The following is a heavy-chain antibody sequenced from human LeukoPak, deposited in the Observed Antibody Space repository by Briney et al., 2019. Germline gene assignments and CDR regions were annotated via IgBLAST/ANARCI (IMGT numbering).Heavy chain of an antibody. CDR3: ARATIVGARGDYFDY. CDR2: IYYSGST. CDR1: GGSISSGGYY. V-gene: IGHV4-31*03. Sequence: PSQTLSLTCTVSGGSISSGGYYWSWIRQHPGKGLEWIGYIYYSGSTYYNPSLKSRVTISVDTSKNQFSLKLSSVTAADTAVYYCARATIVGARGDYFDYWGQGTLVTVSS. D-gene: IGHD1-26*01. J-gene: IGHJ4*02.